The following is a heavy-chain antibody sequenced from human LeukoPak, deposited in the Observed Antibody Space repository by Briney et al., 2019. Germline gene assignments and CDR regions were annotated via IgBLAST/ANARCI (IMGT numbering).Heavy chain of an antibody. V-gene: IGHV5-51*01. CDR3: ARTYVGAAAGIQTWFDP. D-gene: IGHD6-13*01. J-gene: IGHJ5*02. CDR1: GYSFTSYW. Sequence: GESLKISCKGSGYSFTSYWIGWVRQMPGKGLEWMGIIYPGDSDTRYSPSSQGQVTISADKSISTAYLQWSSLKASDTAMYYCARTYVGAAAGIQTWFDPWGQGTLVTVSS. CDR2: IYPGDSDT.